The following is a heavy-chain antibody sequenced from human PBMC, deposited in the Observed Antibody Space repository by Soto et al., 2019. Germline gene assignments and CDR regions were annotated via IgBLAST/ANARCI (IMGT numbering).Heavy chain of an antibody. J-gene: IGHJ6*02. CDR1: GFALSSYS. CDR3: ARDDYGDFYGMDV. V-gene: IGHV3-21*01. Sequence: GGSLRLSCAASGFALSSYSMNWVRQAPGKGLEWVSSISSSSSYIYYADSVKGRFTISRDNAKNSLYLQMNSLRAEDTAVYYCARDDYGDFYGMDVWGQGTTVTVSS. CDR2: ISSSSSYI. D-gene: IGHD4-17*01.